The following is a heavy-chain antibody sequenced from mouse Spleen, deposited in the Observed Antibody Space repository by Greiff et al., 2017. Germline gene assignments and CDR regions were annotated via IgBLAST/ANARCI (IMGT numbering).Heavy chain of an antibody. CDR3: ARLRLGFFDY. D-gene: IGHD2-12*01. CDR2: IDPSDSYT. CDR1: GYTFTSYW. V-gene: IGHV1-69*01. J-gene: IGHJ2*01. Sequence: QVQLQQPGAELVMPGASVKLSCKASGYTFTSYWMHWVKQRPGQGLEWIGEIDPSDSYTNYNQKFKGKATLTVDKSSSTAYMQLSSLTSEDSAVYYCARLRLGFFDYWGQGTTLTVSS.